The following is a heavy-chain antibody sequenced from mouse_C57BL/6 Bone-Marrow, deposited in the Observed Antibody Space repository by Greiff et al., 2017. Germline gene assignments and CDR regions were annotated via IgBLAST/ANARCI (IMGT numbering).Heavy chain of an antibody. D-gene: IGHD1-1*01. Sequence: QVQLQQSGAELARPGASVKMSCKASGYTFTSYTMHWVKQRPGQGLEWIGYINPSSGYTKYNQKFKDKATLTADKSSSTAYMQLSSLTSEDSAVYYCARVGGVVARGVYAMDYWGQGTSVTVSS. CDR1: GYTFTSYT. J-gene: IGHJ4*01. CDR2: INPSSGYT. CDR3: ARVGGVVARGVYAMDY. V-gene: IGHV1-4*01.